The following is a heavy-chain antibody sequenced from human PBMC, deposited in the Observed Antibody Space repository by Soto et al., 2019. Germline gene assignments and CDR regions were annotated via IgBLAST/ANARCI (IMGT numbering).Heavy chain of an antibody. CDR1: GGSISSGDYY. D-gene: IGHD2-8*01. CDR2: IYYSGTT. CDR3: ARRHCTNGVCYLSSDYFDY. V-gene: IGHV4-30-4*01. J-gene: IGHJ4*02. Sequence: QVQLQESGPGLVKPSQTLSLTCTVSGGSISSGDYYWSWIRQPPGKGLEWIGYIYYSGTTYYNPSLKSRVTLSADTSKNQFSLKLSSVTAADTAVYYCARRHCTNGVCYLSSDYFDYWGQGTLVTVSS.